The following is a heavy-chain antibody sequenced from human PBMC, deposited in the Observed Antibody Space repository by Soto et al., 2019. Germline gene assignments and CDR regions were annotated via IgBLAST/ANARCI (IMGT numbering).Heavy chain of an antibody. CDR3: ARHILGVNDYDILTGYHRRPGDAFDI. J-gene: IGHJ3*02. Sequence: QVQLQESGPGLVKPSETLSLTCTVSGGSISSYYWSWIRQPPGKGLEWIGYIYYSGSTNYNPSLKSRVTISVETSKNQFSLKLSSVTAADTAVYYCARHILGVNDYDILTGYHRRPGDAFDIWGQGTMVTVSS. CDR2: IYYSGST. D-gene: IGHD3-9*01. V-gene: IGHV4-59*08. CDR1: GGSISSYY.